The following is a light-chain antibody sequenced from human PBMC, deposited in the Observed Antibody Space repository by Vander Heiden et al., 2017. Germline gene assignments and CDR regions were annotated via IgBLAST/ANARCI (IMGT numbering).Light chain of an antibody. CDR2: DAS. CDR3: QQYDNLPIT. Sequence: MKKSPSSLSASVGDRVTITCQASQDISNYLNWYQQKPGKAPKLLIYDASNLETGVPSRFSGSGSGTDFTFTISSLQPEDIATYYCQQYDNLPITFGQGTRLEIK. J-gene: IGKJ5*01. CDR1: QDISNY. V-gene: IGKV1-33*01.